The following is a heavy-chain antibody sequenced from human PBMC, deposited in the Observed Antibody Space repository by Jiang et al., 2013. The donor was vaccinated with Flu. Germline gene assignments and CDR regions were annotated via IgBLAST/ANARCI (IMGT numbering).Heavy chain of an antibody. CDR1: GFTFSSYG. V-gene: IGHV3-33*01. CDR2: IWYDGSNK. Sequence: QLVESGGGVVQPGRSLRLSCAASGFTFSSYGMHWVRQAPGKGLEWVAVIWYDGSNKYYADSVKGRFTISRDNSKNTLYLQMNSLRAEDTAVYYCARDQGYYYGSGSYYKPLAFFDYWGQGTLVTVSS. J-gene: IGHJ4*02. D-gene: IGHD3-10*01. CDR3: ARDQGYYYGSGSYYKPLAFFDY.